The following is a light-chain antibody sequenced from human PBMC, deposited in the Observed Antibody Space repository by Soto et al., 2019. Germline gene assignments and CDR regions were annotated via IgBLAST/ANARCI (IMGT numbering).Light chain of an antibody. CDR3: SSYTSSNTLI. CDR1: STDVGGYNY. V-gene: IGLV2-14*01. CDR2: EVN. Sequence: QSVLAQPSSVSGSPGQSITISCTGTSTDVGGYNYVSWYQHHPGKGPKLIIYEVNNRPSGVSDRFSGSKSGNKASLTISNLEAEDEADYYCSSYTSSNTLIFGGGTKVTVL. J-gene: IGLJ2*01.